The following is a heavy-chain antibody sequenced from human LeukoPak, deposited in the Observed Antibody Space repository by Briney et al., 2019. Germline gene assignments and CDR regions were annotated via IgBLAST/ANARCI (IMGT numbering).Heavy chain of an antibody. D-gene: IGHD2-15*01. CDR3: ARGNCSGGSSLYYWFDY. CDR1: GGTFSSYA. CDR2: IIPILGIA. Sequence: SVKVSCKASGGTFSSYAISWVRQAPGQGLEWMGRIIPILGIANYAQKFQGRVTITADKSTSTAYMELSSLRSEDTAVYYCARGNCSGGSSLYYWFDYWGQGTLVTVSS. J-gene: IGHJ4*02. V-gene: IGHV1-69*04.